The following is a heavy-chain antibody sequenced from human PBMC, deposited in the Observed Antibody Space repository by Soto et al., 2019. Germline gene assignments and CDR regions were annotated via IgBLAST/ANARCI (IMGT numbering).Heavy chain of an antibody. CDR3: AKDLNYYDSSGHLDY. Sequence: PGGSLRLSCAASGFTFGPFWMHWVRQAPGKGLVWLSHINSDGSTIVYADSVKGRFTISRDNSKNKLYLQMNSLRAEDTAVYYCAKDLNYYDSSGHLDYWGQGTLVTVSS. V-gene: IGHV3-74*01. D-gene: IGHD3-22*01. CDR1: GFTFGPFW. CDR2: INSDGSTI. J-gene: IGHJ4*02.